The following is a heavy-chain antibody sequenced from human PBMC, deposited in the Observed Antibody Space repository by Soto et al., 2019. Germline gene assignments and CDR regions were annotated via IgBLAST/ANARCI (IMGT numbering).Heavy chain of an antibody. V-gene: IGHV1-2*02. CDR3: AREVPQLPNNLGGY. D-gene: IGHD2-2*01. J-gene: IGHJ4*02. CDR1: GYTFTGYY. CDR2: INPNSGGT. Sequence: GSVKVSCKASGYTFTGYYMHWVRQAPGQGLEWMGWINPNSGGTNYAQKFQGRVTMTRDTSISTAYMELSRLRSDDTAVYYCAREVPQLPNNLGGYWGQGTLVTVSS.